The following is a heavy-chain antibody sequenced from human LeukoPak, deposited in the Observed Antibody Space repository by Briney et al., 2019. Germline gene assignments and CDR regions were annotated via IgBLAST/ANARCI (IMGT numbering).Heavy chain of an antibody. J-gene: IGHJ3*02. CDR2: INPSGGST. V-gene: IGHV1-46*01. CDR1: GYTFTSYY. D-gene: IGHD3-22*01. CDR3: ARVRGYQYYYDSSGYTNSATNDAFDI. Sequence: PGASVKVSCKASGYTFTSYYMHWVRQAPGQGLEWMGIINPSGGSTSYAQKFQGRVTMTRDTSTSTVYMELSSLRSEDTAVYYCARVRGYQYYYDSSGYTNSATNDAFDIWGQGTMVTVSS.